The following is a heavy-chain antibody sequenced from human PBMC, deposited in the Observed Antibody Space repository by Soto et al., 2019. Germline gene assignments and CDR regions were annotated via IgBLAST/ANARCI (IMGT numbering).Heavy chain of an antibody. V-gene: IGHV4-34*04. J-gene: IGHJ6*02. CDR1: VRSLSGDY. D-gene: IGHD5-12*01. CDR3: ARQVAHLQGMDV. Sequence: SESLSLTCAVYVRSLSGDYCRCIRQPPGKGLEWIGEINHSGSTNNNPSPKSRATISVDTSKNQFSLKLSSVTAADTAVYYCARQVAHLQGMDVWGQGTTVTVSS. CDR2: INHSGST.